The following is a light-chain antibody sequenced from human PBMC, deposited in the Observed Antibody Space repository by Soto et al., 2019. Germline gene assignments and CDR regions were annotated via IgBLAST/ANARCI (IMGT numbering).Light chain of an antibody. CDR2: EVS. J-gene: IGLJ3*02. CDR1: SSDVVGYNY. V-gene: IGLV2-8*01. Sequence: QAAPTQPPSSSVSPGQSVTISCTGTSSDVVGYNYVAWYQQQPGKAPKLMIYEVSKRPSGVPDRFSGSKSGNTASLTVSGLQAEDEADYYCNSYAGSNNWVFGGGTKLTV. CDR3: NSYAGSNNWV.